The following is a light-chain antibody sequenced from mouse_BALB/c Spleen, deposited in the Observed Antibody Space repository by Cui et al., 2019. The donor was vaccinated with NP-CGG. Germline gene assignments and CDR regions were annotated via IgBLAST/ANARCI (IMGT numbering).Light chain of an antibody. Sequence: QAVVTQASAPTTSPGETVTLTCRSSIGAVTTNNYANWVQEKPDHLFTGLIGGTNNRAPGVPARFSGSLIGDKAALTITGAQTEDEAIYFCALWYSNHWVFGGGTKLTVL. CDR1: IGAVTTNNY. V-gene: IGLV1*01. CDR3: ALWYSNHWV. J-gene: IGLJ1*01. CDR2: GTN.